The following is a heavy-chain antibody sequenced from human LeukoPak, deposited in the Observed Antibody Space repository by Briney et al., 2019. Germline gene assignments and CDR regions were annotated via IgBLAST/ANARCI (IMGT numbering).Heavy chain of an antibody. Sequence: ASVKVSCKASGYTFTSYGISWVRQAPGQGLEWMGWINPNSGGTNYAQKFQGWVTMTRDTSISTAYMELSRLRSDDTAVYYCARGGKTTVVTPADYWGQGTLVTVSS. V-gene: IGHV1-2*04. J-gene: IGHJ4*02. CDR1: GYTFTSYG. CDR3: ARGGKTTVVTPADY. CDR2: INPNSGGT. D-gene: IGHD4-23*01.